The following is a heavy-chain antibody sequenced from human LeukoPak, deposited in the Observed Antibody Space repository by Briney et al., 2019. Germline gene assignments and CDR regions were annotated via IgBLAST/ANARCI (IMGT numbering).Heavy chain of an antibody. J-gene: IGHJ4*02. CDR1: GGSISSYY. D-gene: IGHD5-18*01. CDR3: ARCFVSYGVLD. CDR2: IYYSGST. V-gene: IGHV4-59*01. Sequence: EXLSLTCTVSGGSISSYYWSWIRQPPGKGLEWIGYIYYSGSTNYNPSLKSRVTISVDTSKNQFSLKLSSVTAADTAVYYCARCFVSYGVLDWGQGTLVTVSS.